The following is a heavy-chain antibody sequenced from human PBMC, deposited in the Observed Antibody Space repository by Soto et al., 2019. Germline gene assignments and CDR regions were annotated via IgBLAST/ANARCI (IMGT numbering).Heavy chain of an antibody. CDR1: GCSISSYY. J-gene: IGHJ4*02. V-gene: IGHV4-59*01. D-gene: IGHD3-10*01. Sequence: SETLSLTCTVSGCSISSYYWNWIRQPPGKGLEWIGHIYYSGSTNYNPSLKSRVTISLDTSKSQFSLKLSSVTAADTAVYYCARNSYYYGSGKGFDYWGQGTLVTVSS. CDR2: IYYSGST. CDR3: ARNSYYYGSGKGFDY.